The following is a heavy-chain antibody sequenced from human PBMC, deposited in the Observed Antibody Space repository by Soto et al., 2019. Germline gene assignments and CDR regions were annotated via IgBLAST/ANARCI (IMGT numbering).Heavy chain of an antibody. Sequence: PSETLSLTCTVSGGSISSGGYYWSWIRQHPGKGLEWIGYIYYSGSTYYNPSLKSRVTISVDTSKNQFSLKLSSVTAADTAVYYCARARSGSYYEVPTFDYWGQGTLVTVSS. J-gene: IGHJ4*02. CDR1: GGSISSGGYY. CDR3: ARARSGSYYEVPTFDY. CDR2: IYYSGST. D-gene: IGHD1-26*01. V-gene: IGHV4-31*03.